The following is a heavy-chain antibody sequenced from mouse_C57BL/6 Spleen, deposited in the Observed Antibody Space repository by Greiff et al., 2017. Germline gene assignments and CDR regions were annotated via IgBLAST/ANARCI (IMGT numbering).Heavy chain of an antibody. CDR1: GYTFTDYY. Sequence: QVQLKQSGAELVRPGASVKLSCKASGYTFTDYYINWVKQRPGQGLEWIARIYPGSGNTYYNEKFKGKATLTAEKSSSTAYMQLSSLTSEDSAVYFCARGIYYGSSYKYFDVWGTGTTVTVSS. D-gene: IGHD1-1*01. CDR2: IYPGSGNT. CDR3: ARGIYYGSSYKYFDV. V-gene: IGHV1-76*01. J-gene: IGHJ1*03.